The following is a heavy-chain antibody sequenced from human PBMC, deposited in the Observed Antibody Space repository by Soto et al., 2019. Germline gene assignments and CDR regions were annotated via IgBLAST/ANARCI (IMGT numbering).Heavy chain of an antibody. J-gene: IGHJ3*02. D-gene: IGHD3-22*01. CDR1: GFTSSSYW. V-gene: IGHV3-74*01. CDR3: ARDTYYYDSSDHVSDDAFDI. CDR2: ISNDGSST. Sequence: EVQLVASGGGLVQPGGSLRLSCAASGFTSSSYWLHWVRQAPGKGLVWGSRISNDGSSTNYADSVKGRFTISRDNAKNTVSLQMKSLTAEDTAVYYCARDTYYYDSSDHVSDDAFDIWGKGTMVTVSS.